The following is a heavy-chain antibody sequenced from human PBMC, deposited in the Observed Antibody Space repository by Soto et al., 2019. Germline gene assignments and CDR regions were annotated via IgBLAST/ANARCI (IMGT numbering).Heavy chain of an antibody. CDR2: ISSSSSYI. D-gene: IGHD3-16*01. CDR3: ARDRAFGGVD. CDR1: GFTFSSYS. J-gene: IGHJ4*02. Sequence: EVQLVESGGGLVKPGGSLRLSCAASGFTFSSYSMNWVRQAPGKGLEWVSSISSSSSYIYYADSVKGRFTISRDNAKNSRYLQMNSLRAEDTAVYYCARDRAFGGVDWGQGTLVTVSS. V-gene: IGHV3-21*01.